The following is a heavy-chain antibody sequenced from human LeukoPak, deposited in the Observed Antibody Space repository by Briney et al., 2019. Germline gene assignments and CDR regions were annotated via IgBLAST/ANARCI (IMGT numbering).Heavy chain of an antibody. CDR1: GASISSSNFY. CDR3: VRHYVLHIVGPSY. J-gene: IGHJ4*02. Sequence: PSETPSLTCTVSGASISSSNFYWDWIRQSPGKGLEWIGNIYYGETTSYNPSFKSRVTISVDSSKNQFSLKVNSVTAADTAMYFCVRHYVLHIVGPSYWGQGILVTVSS. CDR2: IYYGETT. V-gene: IGHV4-39*01. D-gene: IGHD1-26*01.